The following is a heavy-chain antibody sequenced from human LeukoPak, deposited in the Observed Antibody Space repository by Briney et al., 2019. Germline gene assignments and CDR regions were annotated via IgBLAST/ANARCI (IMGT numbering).Heavy chain of an antibody. CDR2: IRSKAYGGTT. V-gene: IGHV3-49*04. J-gene: IGHJ4*02. Sequence: PGGSLRLSCTASGFTFGDYAMSWVRQAPGKGLEWVGFIRSKAYGGTTEYAAAVKGRFTISRDDSKSIAYLQMNRLKTEDTAVYYCTRELSTYYYDSSGYYPDYWGQGTLVTVSS. CDR1: GFTFGDYA. D-gene: IGHD3-22*01. CDR3: TRELSTYYYDSSGYYPDY.